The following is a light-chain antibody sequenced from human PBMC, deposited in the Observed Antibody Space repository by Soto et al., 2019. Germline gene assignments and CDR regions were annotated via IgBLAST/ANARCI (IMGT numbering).Light chain of an antibody. CDR1: SSDVGGCNY. V-gene: IGLV2-14*01. CDR3: SSYTSSSTYV. J-gene: IGLJ1*01. CDR2: DVS. Sequence: QSALTPPASVSGSPGQSITISCTGTSSDVGGCNYVSWYQPHPGKAPKLMIYDVSNRPSGVSNRCTGSKSGNTASLTISGLQAEDEADYCCSSYTSSSTYVVGTGTKLAVL.